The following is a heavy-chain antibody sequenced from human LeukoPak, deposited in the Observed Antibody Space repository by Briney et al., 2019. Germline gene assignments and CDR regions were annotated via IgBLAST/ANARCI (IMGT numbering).Heavy chain of an antibody. CDR3: AKDYGIQLWLEY. CDR1: GFTFSSYW. J-gene: IGHJ4*02. V-gene: IGHV3-74*01. Sequence: GGSLRLSCAASGFTFSSYWMHWVRQAPGKGLVWVSRINSDGSSTSYADSVKGRFTISRDNAKNTLYLQMNSLRAEDTAVYYCAKDYGIQLWLEYWGQGTLVTVSS. D-gene: IGHD5-18*01. CDR2: INSDGSST.